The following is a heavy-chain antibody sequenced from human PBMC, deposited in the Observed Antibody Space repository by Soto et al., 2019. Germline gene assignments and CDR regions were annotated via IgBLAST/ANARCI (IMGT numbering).Heavy chain of an antibody. CDR3: ARHIPDSGGGGMDV. CDR2: ISDIGST. Sequence: SETLSLTCTVSGGSITSCYWTWIRQPPEQGLEWIGYISDIGSTSYNPSLTSRVTMLVDTSKKQFSLKLSSVTEADSAVYFCARHIPDSGGGGMDVWGQGATVTVSS. J-gene: IGHJ6*02. D-gene: IGHD1-26*01. V-gene: IGHV4-59*08. CDR1: GGSITSCY.